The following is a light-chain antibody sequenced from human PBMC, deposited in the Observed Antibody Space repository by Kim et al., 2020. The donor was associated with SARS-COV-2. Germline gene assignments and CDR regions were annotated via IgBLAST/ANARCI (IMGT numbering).Light chain of an antibody. CDR2: STH. J-gene: IGLJ3*02. CDR3: LLFDGSTLNWV. Sequence: TVTLTCASSTGADTSGYFPNWFQQKPGQPPRALIYSTHNKHSWTPARFSGSLLGGKAALTLPDVQPEDEADYYCLLFDGSTLNWVFGGGTQLTVL. CDR1: TGADTSGYF. V-gene: IGLV7-43*01.